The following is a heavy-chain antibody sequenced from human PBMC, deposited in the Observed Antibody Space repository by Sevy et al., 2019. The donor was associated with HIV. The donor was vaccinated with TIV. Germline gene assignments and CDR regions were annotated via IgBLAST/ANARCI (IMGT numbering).Heavy chain of an antibody. CDR1: GGTIVSSGHY. CDR2: IYYNGHT. J-gene: IGHJ6*02. V-gene: IGHV4-39*02. D-gene: IGHD5-12*01. Sequence: SETLSLTCSVSGGTIVSSGHYRGWIRQTPGKGLEWIGSIYYNGHTYYSPSLKSRPTISIDTSKNQFSLNLSSVTAADTAIYFCAREAGGYDYDYGMDVWGQGTTVTVSS. CDR3: AREAGGYDYDYGMDV.